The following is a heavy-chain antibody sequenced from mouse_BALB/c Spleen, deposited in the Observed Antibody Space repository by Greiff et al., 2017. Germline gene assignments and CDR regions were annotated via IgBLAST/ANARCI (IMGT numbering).Heavy chain of an antibody. J-gene: IGHJ4*01. D-gene: IGHD1-2*01. CDR1: GYSIISGYY. V-gene: IGHV3-6*02. CDR3: ARDRYGDAMDY. Sequence: EVKLMESGPGLVKPSQSLSLTCSVTGYSIISGYYWNWIRQFPGNKLEWMGYISYDGSNNYNPSLKNRISITRDTSKNQFFLKLNSVTTEDTATYYCARDRYGDAMDYWGQGTSVTVSS. CDR2: ISYDGSN.